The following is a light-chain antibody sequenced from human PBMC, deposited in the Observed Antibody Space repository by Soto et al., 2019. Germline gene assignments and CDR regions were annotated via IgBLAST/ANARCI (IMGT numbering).Light chain of an antibody. J-gene: IGLJ1*01. CDR3: QSYDDSLSVHDV. V-gene: IGLV1-40*01. Sequence: QLVLTQPPSVSGAPGQGVTISCTGSSSNIGSTYDVQWYQQLPGTAPKLLIHGNTDRPSGVPDRFSGSKSGTSASLAITGLQADDEADYYCQSYDDSLSVHDVFGTGTKLTVL. CDR1: SSNIGSTYD. CDR2: GNT.